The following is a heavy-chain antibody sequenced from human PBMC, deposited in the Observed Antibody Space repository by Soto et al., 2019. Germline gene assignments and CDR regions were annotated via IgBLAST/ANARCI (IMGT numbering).Heavy chain of an antibody. V-gene: IGHV3-7*03. CDR1: GASISSSDYY. CDR3: ARYFRGSGRYFFDY. D-gene: IGHD6-19*01. Sequence: ETLSLTCTVSGASISSSDYYWGWVRQAPGKGLEWVANINQDGGGTYYVDSVEGRFTISRDNAKDSLYLQMNSLRGEDTAVYYCARYFRGSGRYFFDYWGQGTLVTVSS. J-gene: IGHJ4*02. CDR2: INQDGGGT.